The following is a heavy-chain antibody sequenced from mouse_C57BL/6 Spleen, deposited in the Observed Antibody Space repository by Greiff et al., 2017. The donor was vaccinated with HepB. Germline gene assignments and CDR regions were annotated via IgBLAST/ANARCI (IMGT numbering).Heavy chain of an antibody. CDR2: IDPSDSYT. CDR3: ASGDGYSRGFAY. J-gene: IGHJ3*01. Sequence: QVQLKQPGAELVMPGASVKLSCKASGYTFTSYWMHWVKQRPGQGLEWIGEIDPSDSYTNYNQKFKGKSTLTVDKSSSTAYMQLSSLTSEDSAVYYCASGDGYSRGFAYWGQGTLVTVSA. D-gene: IGHD2-3*01. CDR1: GYTFTSYW. V-gene: IGHV1-69*01.